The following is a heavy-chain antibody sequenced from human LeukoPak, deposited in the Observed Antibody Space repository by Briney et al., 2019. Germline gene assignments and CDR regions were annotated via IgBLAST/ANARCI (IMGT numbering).Heavy chain of an antibody. J-gene: IGHJ4*02. CDR3: ARGTAYYDYVWGSYRGPTDFDY. D-gene: IGHD3-16*02. CDR1: GGPISSYY. Sequence: SETLSLTCTVSGGPISSYYWSWIRQPPGKGLEWIGYIYYSGSTNYNPSLKSRVTISVDTSKNQFSLKLSSVTAADTAVYYCARGTAYYDYVWGSYRGPTDFDYWGQGTLVTVSS. V-gene: IGHV4-59*01. CDR2: IYYSGST.